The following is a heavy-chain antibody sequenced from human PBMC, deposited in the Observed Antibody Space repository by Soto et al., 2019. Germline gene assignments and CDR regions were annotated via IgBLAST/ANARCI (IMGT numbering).Heavy chain of an antibody. J-gene: IGHJ5*02. D-gene: IGHD2-15*01. V-gene: IGHV3-53*02. CDR1: GFTVSSNY. CDR3: ARGGSLLDL. Sequence: EVQLVETGGGLLQPGGSLRLSCAASGFTVSSNYMSWVRQAPGKGLEWVSVIYSRGSTYYADSVKGRFTITRDNSKYTLYLQIISLRAGETAVYYCARGGSLLDLLGQGTLVIVSS. CDR2: IYSRGST.